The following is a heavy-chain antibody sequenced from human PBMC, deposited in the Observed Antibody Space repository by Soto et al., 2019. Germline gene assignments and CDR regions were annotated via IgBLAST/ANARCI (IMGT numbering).Heavy chain of an antibody. CDR2: INHSGST. CDR3: ARGRTIGWYRMGIDY. D-gene: IGHD6-19*01. V-gene: IGHV4-34*01. CDR1: GGSFSGYY. J-gene: IGHJ4*02. Sequence: SESLYLTCAVYGGSFSGYYGSWIRQPPGKGLEWIGEINHSGSTNYNPSLKSRVTISVDTSKNQFSLKLSSVTAADTAVYYCARGRTIGWYRMGIDYWGQGTLVTVSS.